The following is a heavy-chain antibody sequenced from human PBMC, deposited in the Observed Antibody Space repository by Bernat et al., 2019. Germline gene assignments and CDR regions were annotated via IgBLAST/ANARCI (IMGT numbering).Heavy chain of an antibody. J-gene: IGHJ4*02. Sequence: QVQLVQSGAEVKKPGASVKVSCKASGYTFTGYYMHWVRQAPGKGLEWMGWINPNSGGTNYAQKFQGWVTMTRDTSISTAYMELSRLRSDDTAVYYCASGGGIAAADTEFDYWGQGTLVTVSS. CDR1: GYTFTGYY. V-gene: IGHV1-2*04. CDR2: INPNSGGT. D-gene: IGHD6-13*01. CDR3: ASGGGIAAADTEFDY.